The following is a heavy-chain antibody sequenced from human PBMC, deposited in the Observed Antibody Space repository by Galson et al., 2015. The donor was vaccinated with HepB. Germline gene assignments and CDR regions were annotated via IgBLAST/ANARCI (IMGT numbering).Heavy chain of an antibody. D-gene: IGHD4-17*01. Sequence: PALVKPTQTLTLTCTVSGFSLNNAAMGVSWIRQPPGKALEWLAHIVSSDEKSYTPSLMSRLTISKDTSRSQVVLTMTNLDPVDTATYYCALSTVYYYYGLDGWGQWTTVTVSS. CDR2: IVSSDEK. V-gene: IGHV2-26*01. J-gene: IGHJ6*02. CDR1: GFSLNNAAMG. CDR3: ALSTVYYYYGLDG.